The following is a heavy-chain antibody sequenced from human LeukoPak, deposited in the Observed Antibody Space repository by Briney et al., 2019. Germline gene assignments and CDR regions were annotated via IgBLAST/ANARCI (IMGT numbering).Heavy chain of an antibody. CDR2: IFYSGST. D-gene: IGHD3-22*01. CDR3: ARDTGYLGSNYGMDV. CDR1: GGSISSYY. Sequence: SETLSLTCTVSGGSISSYYWSWIRQPPGKGLEWIGYIFYSGSTNCNPPLKSRVTISVDTSKNQFSLNLSSVTAADTAIYYCARDTGYLGSNYGMDVWGQGTTVTVSS. J-gene: IGHJ6*02. V-gene: IGHV4-59*01.